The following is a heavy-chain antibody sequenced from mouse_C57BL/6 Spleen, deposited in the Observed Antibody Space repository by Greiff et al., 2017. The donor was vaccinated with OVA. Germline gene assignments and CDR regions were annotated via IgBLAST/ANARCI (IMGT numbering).Heavy chain of an antibody. CDR3: ARETTVGVYAMDY. CDR2: IYPGSGST. CDR1: GYTFTSYW. J-gene: IGHJ4*01. D-gene: IGHD1-1*01. V-gene: IGHV1-55*01. Sequence: QVQLQQPGAELVKPGASVKMSCKASGYTFTSYWITWVKQRPGQGLEWIGDIYPGSGSTNYNEKFKSKATLTVDTSSSTAYMQLSSLTSEDSAVYYCARETTVGVYAMDYWGQETSVTVSS.